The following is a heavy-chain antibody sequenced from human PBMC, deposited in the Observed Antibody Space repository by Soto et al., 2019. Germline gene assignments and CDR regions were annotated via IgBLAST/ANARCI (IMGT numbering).Heavy chain of an antibody. D-gene: IGHD3-9*01. CDR3: PSSILYYGIDV. CDR2: IYPGDSDT. CDR1: GYTFTNYW. V-gene: IGHV5-51*01. J-gene: IGHJ6*02. Sequence: ESLKISCKGSGYTFTNYWIGWVRQMPGKGPEWMGIIYPGDSDTKYNPSFQGQVTISADKSITTTYLQWSSLKASDTAIYDCPSSILYYGIDVWGQGTKATVSS.